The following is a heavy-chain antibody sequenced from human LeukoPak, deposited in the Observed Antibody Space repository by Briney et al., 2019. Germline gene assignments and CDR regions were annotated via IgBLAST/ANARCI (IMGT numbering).Heavy chain of an antibody. J-gene: IGHJ1*01. CDR3: ATSPRGYYYDSSGRGYFQH. Sequence: SETLSLTCTVSGGSISSYYWSWIRQPPGKGLEWIGYIYYSGSTNYNPSLKSRVTISVDTSKNQFSLKLSSVTAADTAVYYCATSPRGYYYDSSGRGYFQHWGQGTLVPVSS. CDR2: IYYSGST. D-gene: IGHD3-22*01. CDR1: GGSISSYY. V-gene: IGHV4-59*01.